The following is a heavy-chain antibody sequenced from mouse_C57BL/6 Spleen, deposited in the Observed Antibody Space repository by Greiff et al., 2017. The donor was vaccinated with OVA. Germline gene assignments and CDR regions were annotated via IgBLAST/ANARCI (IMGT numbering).Heavy chain of an antibody. Sequence: VQLVESGAELVRPGASVTLSCKASGYTFTDYEMHWVKQTPVHGLEWIGAIDPETGGTAYNQKFKGKAILTADKSSSTAYMELRSLTSEDSAVYYCTRVGDGYSGFDYWGQGTTLTVSS. D-gene: IGHD2-3*01. J-gene: IGHJ2*01. CDR3: TRVGDGYSGFDY. CDR1: GYTFTDYE. CDR2: IDPETGGT. V-gene: IGHV1-15*01.